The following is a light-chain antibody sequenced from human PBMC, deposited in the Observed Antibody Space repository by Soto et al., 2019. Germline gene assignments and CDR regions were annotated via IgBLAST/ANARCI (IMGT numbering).Light chain of an antibody. J-gene: IGLJ2*01. CDR3: CSYAGSSTHVV. CDR2: EGS. V-gene: IGLV2-23*01. Sequence: QSVVTQPACVSGSPGQSITISCTGTSSDVGSYNLVSWYQQHPGKAPKLMIYEGSKRPSGVSNRFSGSKSGNTASLTISGLQAEDEADYYCCSYAGSSTHVVFGGGTQLTVL. CDR1: SSDVGSYNL.